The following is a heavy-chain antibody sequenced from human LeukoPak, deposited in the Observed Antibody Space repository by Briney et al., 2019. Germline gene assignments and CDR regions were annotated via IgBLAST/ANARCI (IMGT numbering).Heavy chain of an antibody. CDR3: VRANGRYCSGGSCSSGKHFDY. CDR1: GYTFTSYY. D-gene: IGHD2-15*01. Sequence: ASVKVSCKASGYTFTSYYMHWVRQAPGQGLEWMGIINPSGGSTSYAQKFQGRVTMTRDMSTSTVYMELSSLRSEDTAVYYCVRANGRYCSGGSCSSGKHFDYWGQGTLVTVSS. CDR2: INPSGGST. J-gene: IGHJ4*02. V-gene: IGHV1-46*01.